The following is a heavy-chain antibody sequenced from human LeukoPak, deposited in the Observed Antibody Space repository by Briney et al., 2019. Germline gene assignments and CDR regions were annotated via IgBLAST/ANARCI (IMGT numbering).Heavy chain of an antibody. CDR3: ARSPHILTGENFDF. D-gene: IGHD3-9*01. V-gene: IGHV3-21*04. J-gene: IGHJ4*02. Sequence: GGSLRLSCAASGFTFSSYSMNWVRQAPGKGLEWVSSISSSSSYIYYADSVKGRFTISRDNAKNSLYLQMNSLRAEDTAVYYCARSPHILTGENFDFWGQGTLLTVSS. CDR1: GFTFSSYS. CDR2: ISSSSSYI.